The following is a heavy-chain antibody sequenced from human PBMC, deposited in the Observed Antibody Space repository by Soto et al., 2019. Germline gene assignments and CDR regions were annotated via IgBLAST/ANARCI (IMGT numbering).Heavy chain of an antibody. CDR3: ARGGRAIGSAMDAFDI. CDR1: GYTFTGYY. V-gene: IGHV1-2*04. J-gene: IGHJ3*02. Sequence: ASVKVSGKASGYTFTGYYMHWVRQAPGQGLEWMGWINPNSGGTNYAQKFQGWVTMTRDTSISTAYMELSRLRSDDTAVYYCARGGRAIGSAMDAFDIWGQGTMVTVSS. D-gene: IGHD3-10*01. CDR2: INPNSGGT.